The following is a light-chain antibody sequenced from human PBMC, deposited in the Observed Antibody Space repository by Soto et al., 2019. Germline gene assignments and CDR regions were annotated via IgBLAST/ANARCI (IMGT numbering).Light chain of an antibody. CDR2: AAS. CDR1: QGISSY. Sequence: AIRMTQSPSSFSASTGDRVTITCRASQGISSYLAWYQQKPGKAPKLLIYAASTLQSGVPSRFCGSGSGTDFNLTICCLQSEDFATYYCQQYYSYPLTFGGGTKVEIK. V-gene: IGKV1-8*01. J-gene: IGKJ4*01. CDR3: QQYYSYPLT.